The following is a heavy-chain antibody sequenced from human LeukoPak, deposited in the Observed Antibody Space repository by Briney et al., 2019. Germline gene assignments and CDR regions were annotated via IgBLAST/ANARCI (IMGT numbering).Heavy chain of an antibody. V-gene: IGHV3-20*04. J-gene: IGHJ4*02. CDR1: GFTFDDYG. CDR3: ARDLRGYSYGLYYFDY. CDR2: INWNGGST. D-gene: IGHD5-18*01. Sequence: GGSLRLSCAASGFTFDDYGWSWVRQAPGKGLEWVSGINWNGGSTGYADSVKGRFTISRDNAKNSLYLQMNSLRAEDTALYYCARDLRGYSYGLYYFDYWGQGTLVTVSS.